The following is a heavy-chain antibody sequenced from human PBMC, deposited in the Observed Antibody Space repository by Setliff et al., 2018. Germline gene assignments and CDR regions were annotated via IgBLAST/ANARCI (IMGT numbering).Heavy chain of an antibody. D-gene: IGHD2-8*01. CDR1: GYTFTNYG. Sequence: GASVKVSCKAPGYTFTNYGVAWVRQAPGQGLEWMGWINPYKGPTIYAQKFQDRLTMTTDTSTDTALLDLRSLRSDDTAIYYCSRLVRYCTTTTCQTLSGGEHWGPGTLVTVSS. CDR3: SRLVRYCTTTTCQTLSGGEH. V-gene: IGHV1-18*01. CDR2: INPYKGPT. J-gene: IGHJ1*01.